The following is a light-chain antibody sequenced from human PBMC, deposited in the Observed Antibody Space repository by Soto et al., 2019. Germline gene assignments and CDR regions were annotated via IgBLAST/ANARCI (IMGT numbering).Light chain of an antibody. CDR1: QSISSW. CDR2: KAS. CDR3: QQSFT. Sequence: DIQMTQSPSTLSASVGDRVTITCRASQSISSWLAWYQQKPGKAPKLLIYKASTLESGVPSRFIGSGSGTEFTLTLSSLQPDDFATYYCQQSFTFGPGTKVDIK. V-gene: IGKV1-5*03. J-gene: IGKJ3*01.